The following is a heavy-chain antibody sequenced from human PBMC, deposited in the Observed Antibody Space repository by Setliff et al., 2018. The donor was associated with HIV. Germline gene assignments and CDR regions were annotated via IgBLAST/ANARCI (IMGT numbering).Heavy chain of an antibody. Sequence: SETLSLTCDVSGFSISSRYYWGWIRQPPGKGLEWIGYIYYSGSTNYNPSLKSRVTISVDTSKNQFSLKLSSVTAADTAVYYCSRGAELLWFGELHNIPYFDYWGQGTLVTVSS. CDR3: SRGAELLWFGELHNIPYFDY. D-gene: IGHD3-10*01. CDR1: GFSISSRYY. V-gene: IGHV4-61*01. J-gene: IGHJ4*02. CDR2: IYYSGST.